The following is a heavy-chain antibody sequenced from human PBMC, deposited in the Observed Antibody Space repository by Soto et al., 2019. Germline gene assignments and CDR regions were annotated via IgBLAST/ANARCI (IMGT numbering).Heavy chain of an antibody. J-gene: IGHJ6*02. CDR3: ARGTGRIAARPMVGYYYYGMYX. CDR2: INPNSGGT. Sequence: VSVKVSCKASGYTFTGYYMHWVRQAPGQGLEWMGFINPNSGGTNYAQKFQGCVNMNRDTSISTAYMEMSRLRSNDTAVYYCARGTGRIAARPMVGYYYYGMYXWGQGTRVTVS. D-gene: IGHD6-6*01. V-gene: IGHV1-2*04. CDR1: GYTFTGYY.